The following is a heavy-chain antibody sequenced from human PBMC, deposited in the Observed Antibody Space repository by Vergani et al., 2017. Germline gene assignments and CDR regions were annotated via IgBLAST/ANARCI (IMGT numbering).Heavy chain of an antibody. CDR3: ARDGEGEEQLALPDNWFDP. D-gene: IGHD6-6*01. CDR1: GYTFTGYY. J-gene: IGHJ5*02. CDR2: INPSGGST. V-gene: IGHV1-46*01. Sequence: QVQLVQSGAEVKKPGASVKVSCKASGYTFTGYYMHWVRQAPGQGLEWMGIINPSGGSTSYAQKFQGRVTMTRDTSTSTVYMELSSLRSEDTAVYYCARDGEGEEQLALPDNWFDPWGQGTLVTVSS.